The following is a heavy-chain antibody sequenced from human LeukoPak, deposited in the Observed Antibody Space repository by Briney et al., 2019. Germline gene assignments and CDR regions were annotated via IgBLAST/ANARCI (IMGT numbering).Heavy chain of an antibody. CDR1: GGSISSSY. J-gene: IGHJ4*02. V-gene: IGHV4-59*01. D-gene: IGHD4-17*01. Sequence: SETLSLTCTASGGSISSSYWSWVRQPPGKGLEWIGYISYSGSTDYNPSLKSRVTISVDTSKNQFSLILTSVAAADTAVYYCTRYPDTVTVGVWGQGALVTVSS. CDR3: TRYPDTVTVGV. CDR2: ISYSGST.